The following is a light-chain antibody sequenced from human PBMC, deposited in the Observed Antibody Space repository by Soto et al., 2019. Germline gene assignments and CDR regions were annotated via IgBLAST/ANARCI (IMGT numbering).Light chain of an antibody. CDR3: LSYTSSDTYV. CDR1: STDVGGYKY. J-gene: IGLJ1*01. V-gene: IGLV2-14*01. Sequence: QSALTQPASVSGCPGQSITISCTGTSTDVGGYKYVSWYQQHPGKAPKFMIYDVTSRPSGISNRFSGSKSGNTAFLIISGLQAEDEADYYCLSYTSSDTYVFGTGTKLTVL. CDR2: DVT.